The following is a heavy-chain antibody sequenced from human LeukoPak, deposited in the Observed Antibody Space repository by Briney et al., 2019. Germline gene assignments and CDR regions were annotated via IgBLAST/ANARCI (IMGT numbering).Heavy chain of an antibody. CDR1: GFTFSSYA. V-gene: IGHV3-30*14. CDR2: ISYDGSNK. Sequence: GRSLRLSCAASGFTFSSYAMHWVRQAPGKGLEWVAVISYDGSNKYYADSVKGRFTISRHNSKNTLYLQMNSLRAEDTAVYYCARAGYSYADAFDIWGQGTMVTVSS. D-gene: IGHD5-18*01. J-gene: IGHJ3*02. CDR3: ARAGYSYADAFDI.